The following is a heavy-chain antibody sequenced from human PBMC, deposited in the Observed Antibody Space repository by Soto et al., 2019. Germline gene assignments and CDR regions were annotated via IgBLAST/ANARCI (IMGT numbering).Heavy chain of an antibody. CDR3: VRDLIGAANWLDP. Sequence: ASVKVSCKASGYIFTGYIIHWLRQAPGQGLEWMGWVNPYGGGTHYAQKFQGRVTLTSDTSISTVYMELSRLTSDDTAVYFCVRDLIGAANWLDPWGQGTLVTVSS. CDR1: GYIFTGYI. CDR2: VNPYGGGT. J-gene: IGHJ5*02. V-gene: IGHV1-2*02.